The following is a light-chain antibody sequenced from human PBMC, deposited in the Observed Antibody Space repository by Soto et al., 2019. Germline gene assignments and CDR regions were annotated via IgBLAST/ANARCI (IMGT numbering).Light chain of an antibody. CDR3: SSYTSISTVV. CDR2: EVR. Sequence: QSALTQPASVSGSPGQSITISCTGTSNDVGAFNYVSWYQQYPGKAPKLMIYEVRNRPSGVPNRFSGSKSGNTASLTISGLQAEDEADYYCSSYTSISTVVFGGGTKLTVL. J-gene: IGLJ3*02. V-gene: IGLV2-14*01. CDR1: SNDVGAFNY.